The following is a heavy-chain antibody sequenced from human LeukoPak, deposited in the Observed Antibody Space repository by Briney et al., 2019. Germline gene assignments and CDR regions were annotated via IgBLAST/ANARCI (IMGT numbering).Heavy chain of an antibody. CDR3: ARSGSSGHYFDH. Sequence: PSETLSLTCTVSGCSISSSSYYWGWIRQPPGKGLEWIMRIDYSGSTYYNASLRSRVTRSVNKNKNQFSLKLSSVPAADTAVYYCARSGSSGHYFDHWGQGTLVTVSS. CDR1: GCSISSSSYY. J-gene: IGHJ4*02. V-gene: IGHV4-39*07. CDR2: IDYSGST. D-gene: IGHD6-19*01.